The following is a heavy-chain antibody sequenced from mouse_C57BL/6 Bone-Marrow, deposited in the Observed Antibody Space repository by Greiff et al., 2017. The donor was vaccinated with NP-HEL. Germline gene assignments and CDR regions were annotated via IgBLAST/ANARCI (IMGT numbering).Heavy chain of an antibody. J-gene: IGHJ4*01. CDR1: GYSITSGYD. CDR2: ISYSGST. D-gene: IGHD1-1*01. CDR3: ARRGYGPYYYAMDY. V-gene: IGHV3-1*01. Sequence: EVKLQESGPGMVKPSQSLSLTCTVTGYSITSGYDWHWIRHFPGNKLEWMGYISYSGSTNYNPSLKSRISITHDTSKNHFFLKLNSVTTEDTATYYCARRGYGPYYYAMDYWGQGTSVTVSS.